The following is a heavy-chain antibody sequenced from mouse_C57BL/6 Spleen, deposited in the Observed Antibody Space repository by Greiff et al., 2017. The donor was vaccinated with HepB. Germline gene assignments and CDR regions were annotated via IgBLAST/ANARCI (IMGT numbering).Heavy chain of an antibody. V-gene: IGHV1-20*01. CDR1: GYSFTGYF. CDR3: ARGLDYYGSSYGG. J-gene: IGHJ3*01. D-gene: IGHD1-1*01. Sequence: VQLQQSGPELVKPGDSVKISCKASGYSFTGYFMNWVMQSHGKSLEWIGRINPYNGDTFYNQKFKGKATLTVDKSSSTAHMELRSLTSEDSAVYYCARGLDYYGSSYGGWGQGTLVTVSA. CDR2: INPYNGDT.